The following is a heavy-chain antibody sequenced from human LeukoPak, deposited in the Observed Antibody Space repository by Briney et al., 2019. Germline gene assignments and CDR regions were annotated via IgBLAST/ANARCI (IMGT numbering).Heavy chain of an antibody. CDR2: TKNKANNYNT. CDR3: ARLAVAGPFDY. V-gene: IGHV3-72*01. Sequence: PGGSLRLSCAASGFTFSDHYMDWVRQAPGKGLEWVGRTKNKANNYNTEYAASVKGRFIISRGDSKNSLFLQMNSLKTEDTAVYYCARLAVAGPFDYWGQGTLVTVSS. D-gene: IGHD6-19*01. J-gene: IGHJ4*02. CDR1: GFTFSDHY.